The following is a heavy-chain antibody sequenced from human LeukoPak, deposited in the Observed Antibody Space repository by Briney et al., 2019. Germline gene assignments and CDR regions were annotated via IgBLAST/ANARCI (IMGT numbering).Heavy chain of an antibody. CDR1: GGSISSYY. CDR3: ARVGRGYSYGQFDY. V-gene: IGHV4-59*01. D-gene: IGHD5-18*01. CDR2: IYYSGST. J-gene: IGHJ4*02. Sequence: PSETLSLTCTVSGGSISSYYWSWIRQPPGKGLEWIGYIYYSGSTNYNPSLKSRVTISVDTSKNQFSLKLSSVTAADTAVYYCARVGRGYSYGQFDYWGQGTLVTVSS.